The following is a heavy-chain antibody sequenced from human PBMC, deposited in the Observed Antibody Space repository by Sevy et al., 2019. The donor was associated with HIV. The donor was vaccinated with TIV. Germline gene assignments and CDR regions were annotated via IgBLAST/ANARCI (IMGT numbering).Heavy chain of an antibody. CDR3: AREHVKRYSGNNYYYGMDV. J-gene: IGHJ6*02. D-gene: IGHD5-18*01. Sequence: GGSLRLSCAASGFTVSSNYMSWVRQAPGKGLEWVSVIYSGGSTYYADSVKGRFTISRDNSKNTLYLQMNSLRAEDTAVYYCAREHVKRYSGNNYYYGMDVWGQGTTVTVSS. CDR2: IYSGGST. CDR1: GFTVSSNY. V-gene: IGHV3-53*01.